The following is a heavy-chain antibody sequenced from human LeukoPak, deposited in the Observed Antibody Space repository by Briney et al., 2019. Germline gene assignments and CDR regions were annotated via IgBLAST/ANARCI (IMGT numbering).Heavy chain of an antibody. Sequence: GESLKISCKGSGYSFTNYWIGWVRQMPGKGLDWMGIIYPHDSNPRYSPSLQGQVTISADKSISTAYLQWSSLKASDTAMYYCARAISGETSGYYYADYWGQGTLVTVSS. J-gene: IGHJ4*02. V-gene: IGHV5-51*01. CDR1: GYSFTNYW. CDR3: ARAISGETSGYYYADY. D-gene: IGHD3-22*01. CDR2: IYPHDSNP.